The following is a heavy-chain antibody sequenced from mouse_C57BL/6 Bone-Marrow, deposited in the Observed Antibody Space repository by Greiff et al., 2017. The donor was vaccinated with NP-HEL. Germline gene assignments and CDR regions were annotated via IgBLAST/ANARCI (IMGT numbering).Heavy chain of an antibody. D-gene: IGHD2-5*01. Sequence: QVHVKQSGPELARPWASVKISCQAFYTFSRRVHFAIRDTNYWRQWVKQRPGQGLEWSGAIYPGNGDTSYSQKFKGKATLTAAKYSSTAYMQLSSLTSEDSAVYYCAASYYSNFWFAYWGQGTLVTVSA. J-gene: IGHJ3*01. CDR2: GQGLEWSG. V-gene: IGHV1-87*01. CDR3: SEDSAVYYCAASYYSNFWFAY. CDR1: YTFSRRVH.